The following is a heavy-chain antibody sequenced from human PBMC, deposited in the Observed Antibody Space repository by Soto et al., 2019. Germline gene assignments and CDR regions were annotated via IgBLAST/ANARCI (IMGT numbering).Heavy chain of an antibody. CDR3: AITAMINRDSSTSFDY. Sequence: PGGSLRLSCAASGLTFSNVWMTWVRQAPGKGLEWVGRIKSKSDGGTADVAAPVKARFTISRDDSKNTVFLEMNSLKSEDTALYYCAITAMINRDSSTSFDYWGRGTLVTVSS. D-gene: IGHD5-18*01. J-gene: IGHJ4*02. V-gene: IGHV3-15*01. CDR1: GLTFSNVW. CDR2: IKSKSDGGTA.